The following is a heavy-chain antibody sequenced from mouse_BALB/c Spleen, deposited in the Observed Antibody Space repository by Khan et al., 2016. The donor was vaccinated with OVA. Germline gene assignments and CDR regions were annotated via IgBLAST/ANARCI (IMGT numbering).Heavy chain of an antibody. J-gene: IGHJ4*01. D-gene: IGHD1-1*01. CDR2: ISYSGST. Sequence: EVQLQESGPGLVKPSQSLSLTCTVTGYSITSNFAWSWIRQFPGNKLEWMVSISYSGSTNYNPSLTSRISVTRDPSENQFSLRLHSVTTEDTATYYWARQNYYGYALDYWGQGTSVTVSS. CDR3: ARQNYYGYALDY. CDR1: GYSITSNFA. V-gene: IGHV3-2*02.